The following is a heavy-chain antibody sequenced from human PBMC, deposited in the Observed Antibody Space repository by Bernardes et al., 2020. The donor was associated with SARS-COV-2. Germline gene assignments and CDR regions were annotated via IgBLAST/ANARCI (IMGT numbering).Heavy chain of an antibody. CDR3: ARGTPGIAVAGRNWYFDL. Sequence: GGSLRLSCAASGFTFSSYWMHWVRQAPGKGLVWVSRINSDGSSTSYADSVKGRFTISRDNAKNTLYLQMNSLRAEDTAVYYCARGTPGIAVAGRNWYFDLWGRGTLVTVSS. J-gene: IGHJ2*01. CDR1: GFTFSSYW. D-gene: IGHD6-19*01. CDR2: INSDGSST. V-gene: IGHV3-74*01.